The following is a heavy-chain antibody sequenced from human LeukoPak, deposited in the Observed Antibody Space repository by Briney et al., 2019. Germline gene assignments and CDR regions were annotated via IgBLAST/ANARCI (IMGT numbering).Heavy chain of an antibody. J-gene: IGHJ4*02. CDR2: ISHNGRNE. CDR3: AKSRRWLQFSDY. Sequence: PGGSLRLSCAASGFTFSSYGMHWVRQAPGKGLEWVAVISHNGRNEYYADSVKGRFTISRDNSKNTLYLQMNSLRAEDTAVYYCAKSRRWLQFSDYWGQGTLVTVSS. CDR1: GFTFSSYG. D-gene: IGHD5-24*01. V-gene: IGHV3-30*18.